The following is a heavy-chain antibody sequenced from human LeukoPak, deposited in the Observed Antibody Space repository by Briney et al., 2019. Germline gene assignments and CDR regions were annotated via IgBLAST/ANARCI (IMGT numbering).Heavy chain of an antibody. CDR1: GFTFSSYW. D-gene: IGHD3-10*01. CDR2: IKQDGSEK. Sequence: GGSLRLSCAASGFTFSSYWMSWVRQAPGEGLEWVANIKQDGSEKYYVDSVKGRFTISRDNAKNSLYLQMNSLRAEDTAVYYCARAGYYGSGSYSEYWGQGTLVTVSS. V-gene: IGHV3-7*01. CDR3: ARAGYYGSGSYSEY. J-gene: IGHJ4*02.